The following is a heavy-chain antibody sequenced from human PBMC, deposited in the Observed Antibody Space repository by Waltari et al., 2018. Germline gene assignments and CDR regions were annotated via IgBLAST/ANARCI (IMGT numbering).Heavy chain of an antibody. D-gene: IGHD3-22*01. CDR3: ATWTYYYDSIRAIASDY. CDR2: INHSGST. V-gene: IGHV4-34*01. Sequence: QVQLQQWGAGLLKPSETLSLTCAVYGWSFRGYYWSWIRQPPGKGLEWIGEINHSGSTNYNPSLKSRVTISVDTSKNQFSLKLSSVTAADTAVYYCATWTYYYDSIRAIASDYWGQGTLVTVSS. CDR1: GWSFRGYY. J-gene: IGHJ4*02.